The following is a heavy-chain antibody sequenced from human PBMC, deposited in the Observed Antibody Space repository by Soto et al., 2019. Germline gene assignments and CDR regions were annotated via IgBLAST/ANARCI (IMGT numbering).Heavy chain of an antibody. J-gene: IGHJ4*02. CDR3: AREGASGRGGLDY. D-gene: IGHD6-19*01. CDR1: GYPFTTYG. Sequence: QVQLVQSGAEVKKPGASVKVSCKSSGYPFTTYGISWVRQAPGQGLEWMGWINTYNGNTNYAQKLQGRVTMPTDTSTSTAYMELRSLRSDETAVYYCAREGASGRGGLDYWGQGTLVTVSS. V-gene: IGHV1-18*01. CDR2: INTYNGNT.